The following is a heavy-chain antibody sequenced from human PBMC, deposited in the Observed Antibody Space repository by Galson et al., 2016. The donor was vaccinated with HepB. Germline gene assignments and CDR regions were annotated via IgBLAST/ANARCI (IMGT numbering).Heavy chain of an antibody. D-gene: IGHD2-8*01. CDR2: ISGYNGNT. J-gene: IGHJ6*02. CDR3: ARDIVLMVFSADYYYYGMDV. V-gene: IGHV1-18*01. CDR1: GYTFTSYG. Sequence: SCKASGYTFTSYGISWVRLAPGQGLEWMGWISGYNGNTHYARKFQGRVTLTTNTSTSTAYMELRSLRSDDTAVYYCARDIVLMVFSADYYYYGMDVWGQGTTVTVSS.